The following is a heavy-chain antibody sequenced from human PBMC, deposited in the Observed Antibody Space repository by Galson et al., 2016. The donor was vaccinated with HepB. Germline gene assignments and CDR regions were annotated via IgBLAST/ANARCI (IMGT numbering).Heavy chain of an antibody. J-gene: IGHJ4*02. V-gene: IGHV3-15*01. CDR1: GFTFSAIW. Sequence: SLRLSCAASGFTFSAIWMSWVRQAPGKGLEWVGRIKSYTDGGTTEYAAPMKGRFTFSRDESNNRLYLQMNSLKTEDTAVYYCTTSSTRGYTYGPSAYWGRGTLVAVSS. CDR2: IKSYTDGGTT. CDR3: TTSSTRGYTYGPSAY. D-gene: IGHD5-18*01.